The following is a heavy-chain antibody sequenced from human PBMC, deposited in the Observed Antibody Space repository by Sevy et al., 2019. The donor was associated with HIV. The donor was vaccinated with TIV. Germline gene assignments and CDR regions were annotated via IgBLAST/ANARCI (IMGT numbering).Heavy chain of an antibody. CDR1: GFTFSSYS. Sequence: GGSLRLSCAASGFTFSSYSMSWVRQAPGKGLEWVSSITGSGGSTYYADSVQGRFIISRDNSKNTLYLQMNFVRAEDTAVFYCAGGSLGAVAASDYWGQGIPVTVSS. CDR3: AGGSLGAVAASDY. V-gene: IGHV3-23*01. J-gene: IGHJ4*02. D-gene: IGHD1-26*01. CDR2: ITGSGGST.